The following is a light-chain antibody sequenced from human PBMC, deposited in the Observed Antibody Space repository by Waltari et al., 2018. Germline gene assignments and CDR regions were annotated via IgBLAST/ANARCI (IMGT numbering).Light chain of an antibody. J-gene: IGKJ4*01. CDR2: AAS. V-gene: IGKV1-16*01. CDR1: QAISIH. CDR3: LQYNGYPLT. Sequence: TQMTQSPSSLSASVGDRVTITCRASQAISIHLAWFQQKPGKIPKSLIFAASSLESGVPSRFSGSGSGTDFTLTISSLQPEDSATYYYLQYNGYPLTFGGGTNVEIK.